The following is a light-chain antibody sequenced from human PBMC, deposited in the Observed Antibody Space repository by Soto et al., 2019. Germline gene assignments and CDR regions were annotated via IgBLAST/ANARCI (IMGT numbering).Light chain of an antibody. V-gene: IGLV2-14*03. CDR1: SSDVDTYNY. CDR2: DVS. Sequence: QSVLTQPASVSGSPGQSITISCSRISSDVDTYNYVSWYQLHPGKAPKVVIYDVSSRPSGVSNRFSGSRSGNTASLTISGLQAEDEAHYYCCSLSTGSTRYVFGNGTKVTVL. J-gene: IGLJ1*01. CDR3: CSLSTGSTRYV.